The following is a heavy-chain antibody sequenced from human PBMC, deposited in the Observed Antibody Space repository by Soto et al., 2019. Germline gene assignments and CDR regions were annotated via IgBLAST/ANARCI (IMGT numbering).Heavy chain of an antibody. D-gene: IGHD3-9*01. CDR1: SGSISSNNW. CDR2: IYHSGST. J-gene: IGHJ4*02. V-gene: IGHV4-4*02. CDR3: ATYYDILTGYTFDY. Sequence: SETLSLTCAVSSGSISSNNWWSWVRQPPGKGLEWIGEIYHSGSTNYNPSLKSRVTISVDKSKNQFSLKLTSVTAADTAVYYCATYYDILTGYTFDYWGQGTLVTVSS.